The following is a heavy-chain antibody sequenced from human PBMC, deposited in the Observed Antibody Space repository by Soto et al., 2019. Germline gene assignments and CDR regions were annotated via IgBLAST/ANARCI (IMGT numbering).Heavy chain of an antibody. CDR3: AKVLRSIDWDYAFDV. J-gene: IGHJ3*01. Sequence: QVQLVESGGDVVQPGRSLRLSCAASGFRLSPYGMHWVRQAPGKGLEWMAVLWNDGITKYYADSVKGRFTISRDKSKNALYLQMNRLRAEDTALSYFAKVLRSIDWDYAFDVWGHGAMVTVSS. D-gene: IGHD3-9*01. CDR1: GFRLSPYG. CDR2: LWNDGITK. V-gene: IGHV3-33*03.